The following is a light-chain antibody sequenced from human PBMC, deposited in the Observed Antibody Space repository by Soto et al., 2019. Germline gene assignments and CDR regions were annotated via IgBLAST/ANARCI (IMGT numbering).Light chain of an antibody. CDR2: ETS. V-gene: IGKV1-5*03. J-gene: IGKJ1*01. CDR1: QSISRW. CDR3: QQYKDYWT. Sequence: DVQMTQSPSTLSASVGDRVTITCRASQSISRWLAWHQQKPGKAPKLLIYETSSLEDGVPSRFTGSGSGTEFSLTITSLQPDDFATYYCQQYKDYWTFGQGTKV.